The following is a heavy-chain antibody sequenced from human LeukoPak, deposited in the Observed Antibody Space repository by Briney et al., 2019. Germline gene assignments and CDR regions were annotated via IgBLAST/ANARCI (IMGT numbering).Heavy chain of an antibody. J-gene: IGHJ4*02. D-gene: IGHD2-2*02. CDR2: ISAYNGNT. CDR3: ARDLRYCSSTSCYTPFFDY. Sequence: ASVKVSCKASGYTFTSYGISWVRRAPGQGLEWMGWISAYNGNTNYAQKLQGRVTMTTDTSTSTAYMELRSLRSDDTAVYYCARDLRYCSSTSCYTPFFDYWGQGTLVTVSS. V-gene: IGHV1-18*01. CDR1: GYTFTSYG.